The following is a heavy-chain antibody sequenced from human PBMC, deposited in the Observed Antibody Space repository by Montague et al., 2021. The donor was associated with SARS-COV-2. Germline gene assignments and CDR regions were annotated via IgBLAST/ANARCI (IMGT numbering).Heavy chain of an antibody. Sequence: SETLSLTCSVSGGSISNYFWSWIRQTPGKGLEWIGYIYNGGSIDYNPSLKSRVTISVDTSKNQFSVKLSSVTAADTAVYYCAMRGGALDAFDIWGQGTMVIVSS. CDR2: IYNGGSI. CDR3: AMRGGALDAFDI. J-gene: IGHJ3*02. V-gene: IGHV4-59*01. CDR1: GGSISNYF. D-gene: IGHD4-17*01.